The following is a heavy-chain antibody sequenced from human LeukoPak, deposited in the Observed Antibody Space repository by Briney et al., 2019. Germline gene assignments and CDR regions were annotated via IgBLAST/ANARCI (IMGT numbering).Heavy chain of an antibody. CDR3: VRGTGYCSSTSCYNSGEYFQH. D-gene: IGHD2-2*02. CDR2: INVNSGGT. J-gene: IGHJ1*01. V-gene: IGHV1-2*02. Sequence: ASVKVSCKASGYTFTGYYIRWVRQAPGQGLEWMAWINVNSGGTNSAQNFQGRVTMTRDTSISTAYMEVSRLRSDDTAVYYCVRGTGYCSSTSCYNSGEYFQHWGQGTLVTVSS. CDR1: GYTFTGYY.